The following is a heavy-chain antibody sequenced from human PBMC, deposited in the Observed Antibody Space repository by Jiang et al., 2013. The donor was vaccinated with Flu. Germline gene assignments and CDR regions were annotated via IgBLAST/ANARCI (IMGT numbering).Heavy chain of an antibody. CDR3: ARDNGRSSYYYGSGSYFWFDP. D-gene: IGHD3-10*01. V-gene: IGHV1-3*01. CDR2: INAGNGNT. Sequence: GAEVKKPGASVKVSCKASGYTFTSYAVHWVRQAPGQRLEWMGWINAGNGNTKYSQKFQGRVTITRDTSASTAYMELSSLRSEDTAVYYCARDNGRSSYYYGSGSYFWFDPWGQGTLVTVSS. CDR1: GYTFTSYA. J-gene: IGHJ5*02.